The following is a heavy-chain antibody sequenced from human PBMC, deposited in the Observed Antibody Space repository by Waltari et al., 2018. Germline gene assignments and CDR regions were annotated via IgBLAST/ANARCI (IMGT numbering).Heavy chain of an antibody. Sequence: QLQLQESGPGLLKPSETLSLTCTVSGGSISSSPYYWGWIRQPPGKGLEWIGSIAYSGSTYYTPSFKSRITISVDTSKNQFSLKLSSVIAAYTAVYYCARLCLGCPFDYWGQGTLVTVSS. V-gene: IGHV4-39*01. CDR2: IAYSGST. J-gene: IGHJ4*02. D-gene: IGHD6-19*01. CDR3: ARLCLGCPFDY. CDR1: GGSISSSPYY.